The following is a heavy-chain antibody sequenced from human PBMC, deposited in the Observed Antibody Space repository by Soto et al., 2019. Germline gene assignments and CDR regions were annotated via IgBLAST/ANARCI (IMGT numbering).Heavy chain of an antibody. CDR2: ISTNGGST. V-gene: IGHV3-64D*06. CDR3: VKGEYYYDSSGYYPFDY. J-gene: IGHJ4*02. Sequence: GGSLRLSCSASGFTFSSYAMHWIRQAPGKGLEYVSSISTNGGSTHYADSVKGRFTISRDNSKNTQYLQMSSLRADDTAVYYCVKGEYYYDSSGYYPFDYWGQGT. D-gene: IGHD3-22*01. CDR1: GFTFSSYA.